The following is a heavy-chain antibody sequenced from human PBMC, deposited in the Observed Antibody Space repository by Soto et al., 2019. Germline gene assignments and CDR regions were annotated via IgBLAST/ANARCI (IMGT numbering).Heavy chain of an antibody. CDR1: GFSLTTSGVG. Sequence: QITLNESGPTVVRPTETLTLTCRFSGFSLTTSGVGVGWVRQSPGKAPEWLALIYWDDAKRYSESLKGRLTITKDTSKIQVVLTVANLDPTDTATYYCAHRVLRTVFGLVTTTAIYFDFWGQGTPVAVSS. CDR2: IYWDDAK. V-gene: IGHV2-5*02. J-gene: IGHJ4*02. CDR3: AHRVLRTVFGLVTTTAIYFDF. D-gene: IGHD3-3*01.